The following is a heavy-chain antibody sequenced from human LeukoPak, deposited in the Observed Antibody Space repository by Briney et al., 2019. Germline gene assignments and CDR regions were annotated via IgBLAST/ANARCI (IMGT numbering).Heavy chain of an antibody. J-gene: IGHJ4*02. CDR2: INSSRNII. D-gene: IGHD2-2*01. CDR3: APGYCSSSSCTNYFDY. Sequence: GGALRLSCAASGFTVSTYSINWVGQAPGKGLDWVAYINSSRNIIYYPDSVKGRFTFFRDNATKSIYMKMNSPRVDDPAVYYSAPGYCSSSSCTNYFDYWSQGTLVTVSS. CDR1: GFTVSTYS. V-gene: IGHV3-48*01.